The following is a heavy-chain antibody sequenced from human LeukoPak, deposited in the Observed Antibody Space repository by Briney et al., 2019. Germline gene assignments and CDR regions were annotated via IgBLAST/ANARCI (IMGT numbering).Heavy chain of an antibody. D-gene: IGHD4-17*01. CDR1: GFTVSSNY. J-gene: IGHJ4*02. Sequence: GGSLRLSCAASGFTVSSNYMSWVRQAPGKGLEWVSVIYSGGSTYYADSVKGRFTISRDQSKNTLYLQMNSLRAEDTALYYCARESYGDYYIDYWGQGTLVTVSS. CDR3: ARESYGDYYIDY. V-gene: IGHV3-53*05. CDR2: IYSGGST.